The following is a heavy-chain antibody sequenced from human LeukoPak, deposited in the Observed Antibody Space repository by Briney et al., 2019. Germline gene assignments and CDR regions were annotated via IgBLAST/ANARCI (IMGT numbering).Heavy chain of an antibody. CDR1: GFTFSSYS. V-gene: IGHV3-21*01. J-gene: IGHJ3*02. CDR3: ARENESDAFDI. Sequence: GGSLRLSCAASGFTFSSYSMNWVRQAPGKGLEWVSSISSSSSYIYYADSVKGRFTISRDNAKNSLYLQMNSLRAEDTAVYYCARENESDAFDIWGQGTMVTVSS. CDR2: ISSSSSYI.